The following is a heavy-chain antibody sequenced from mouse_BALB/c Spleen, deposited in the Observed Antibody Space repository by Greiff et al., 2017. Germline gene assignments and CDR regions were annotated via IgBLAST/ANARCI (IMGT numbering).Heavy chain of an antibody. CDR2: IWAGGST. CDR1: GFSLTSYG. Sequence: VKLMESGPGLVAPSQSLSITCTVSGFSLTSYGVHWVRQPPGKGLEWLGVIWAGGSTNYNSALMSRLSISKDNSKSQVFLKMNSLQTDDTAMYYCARGDDGYAYAMDYWGQGTSVTVSS. J-gene: IGHJ4*01. CDR3: ARGDDGYAYAMDY. V-gene: IGHV2-9*02. D-gene: IGHD2-3*01.